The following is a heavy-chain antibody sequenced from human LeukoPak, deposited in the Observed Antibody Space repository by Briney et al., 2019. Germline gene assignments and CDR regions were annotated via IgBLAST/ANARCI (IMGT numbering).Heavy chain of an antibody. CDR3: AREDVVLVDAVRYYYYGMDV. D-gene: IGHD2-8*01. CDR1: GYTFTSYY. CDR2: INPSGGST. J-gene: IGHJ6*02. Sequence: ASVKVSCKASGYTFTSYYMHWVRQAPGQGLEWMGIINPSGGSTSYAQKFQDRVTMTRDTSTSTVYMGLSSLKSEDTAVYYCAREDVVLVDAVRYYYYGMDVWGQGTTVTVSS. V-gene: IGHV1-46*01.